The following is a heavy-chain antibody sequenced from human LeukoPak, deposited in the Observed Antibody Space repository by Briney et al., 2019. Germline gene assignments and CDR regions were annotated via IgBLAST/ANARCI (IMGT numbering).Heavy chain of an antibody. D-gene: IGHD3-3*01. CDR1: GGSLSSSAYY. CDR2: FDDSGST. Sequence: SETLSLTCSVSGGSLSSSAYYWGWIRQPPGRGLEWIGSFDDSGSTHYNPSLRSRVTISADRSKNQFSLKLSSVTAADTAVYYCARHFYDFWSGPTLTAPDYWGQGTLVTVSS. J-gene: IGHJ4*02. CDR3: ARHFYDFWSGPTLTAPDY. V-gene: IGHV4-39*01.